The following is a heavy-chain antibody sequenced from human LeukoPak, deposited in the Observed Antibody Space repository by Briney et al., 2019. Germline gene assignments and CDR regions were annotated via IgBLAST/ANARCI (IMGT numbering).Heavy chain of an antibody. D-gene: IGHD2-15*01. CDR1: GGSITDSH. Sequence: SETLSLTCSVSGGSITDSHWSWIRQPPGKGLEWIGYIFYTGDTNSNPSLKSRVTVSLDTSKNQFSLRLTSVTAADTAVYYCARHPFATPFDYWGLGILVTVSS. V-gene: IGHV4-59*08. J-gene: IGHJ4*02. CDR3: ARHPFATPFDY. CDR2: IFYTGDT.